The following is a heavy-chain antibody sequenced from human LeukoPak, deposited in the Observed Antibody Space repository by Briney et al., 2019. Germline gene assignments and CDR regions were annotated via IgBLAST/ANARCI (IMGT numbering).Heavy chain of an antibody. Sequence: GGSLRLSCAASGFTVSSNYMSWVRQAPGKGLEWVSVIYSGGSTYYADSVKGRFTISRDNSKNTLYLQMNSRRAEDTAVYYCARTSRGYSYGQIAYWGQGTLVTVSS. V-gene: IGHV3-66*01. CDR3: ARTSRGYSYGQIAY. J-gene: IGHJ4*02. CDR1: GFTVSSNY. CDR2: IYSGGST. D-gene: IGHD5-18*01.